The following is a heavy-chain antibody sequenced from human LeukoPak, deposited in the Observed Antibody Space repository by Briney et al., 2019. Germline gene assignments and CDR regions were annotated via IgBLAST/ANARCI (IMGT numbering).Heavy chain of an antibody. J-gene: IGHJ4*02. CDR1: GGSISSSNW. Sequence: SETLSLTCAVSGGSISSSNWWSWVRQPPGKGLEWIGEFHHSGSTNYNPSLKSRVTISVDKSKDQFSLKLSSVTAADTAVYYWWKNGYSGYGFDYWGQGTLVTVSS. V-gene: IGHV4-4*02. CDR2: FHHSGST. CDR3: WKNGYSGYGFDY. D-gene: IGHD5-12*01.